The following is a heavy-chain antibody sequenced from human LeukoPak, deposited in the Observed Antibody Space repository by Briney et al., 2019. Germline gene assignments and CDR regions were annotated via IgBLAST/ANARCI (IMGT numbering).Heavy chain of an antibody. CDR1: GGSISNYY. CDR2: IYNSGST. Sequence: PSETLSLTCTVSGGSISNYYWSWLRQSPGKGLEWIAYIYNSGSTNYNPSLKSRVTISVDTSKNQFSLKLSSVTAADTAVYYCARREVTTSWYFDLWGRGTLVTVSS. D-gene: IGHD4-17*01. V-gene: IGHV4-59*08. CDR3: ARREVTTSWYFDL. J-gene: IGHJ2*01.